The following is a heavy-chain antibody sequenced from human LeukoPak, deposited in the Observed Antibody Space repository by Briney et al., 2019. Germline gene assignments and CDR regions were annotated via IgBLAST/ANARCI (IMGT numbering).Heavy chain of an antibody. CDR1: GFTFSSYG. J-gene: IGHJ4*02. CDR3: ARDPTQAAELDY. Sequence: GGSLRLSCAASGFTFSSYGMHWVRQAPGKGLEWVAVIWYDGSNKYYADSVKGRFTISRDNSKNTLYLQMNSLRAEDTAVYYCARDPTQAAELDYWGQGTLVTVSS. V-gene: IGHV3-33*08. D-gene: IGHD6-13*01. CDR2: IWYDGSNK.